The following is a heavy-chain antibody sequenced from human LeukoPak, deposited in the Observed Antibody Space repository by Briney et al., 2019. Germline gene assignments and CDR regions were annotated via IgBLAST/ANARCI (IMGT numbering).Heavy chain of an antibody. V-gene: IGHV4-34*01. CDR1: GGSFSGYY. CDR2: INHSGST. Sequence: SETLSLTCAVYGGSFSGYYWSWIRQPPGKGLEWIGEINHSGSTNYNPSLKSRVTISVDTSKNQFSLKLSSVAAADTAVYYCARVWDWFDPWGQGTLVTVSS. CDR3: ARVWDWFDP. J-gene: IGHJ5*02. D-gene: IGHD3-16*01.